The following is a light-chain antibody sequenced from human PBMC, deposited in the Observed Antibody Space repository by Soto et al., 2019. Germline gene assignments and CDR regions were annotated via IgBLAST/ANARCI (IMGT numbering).Light chain of an antibody. CDR3: QQYGSSPLT. CDR2: GAS. V-gene: IGKV3-20*01. CDR1: QSVTSND. Sequence: EILVTQSPGTLSLSPGERATLSCRASQSVTSNDLAWYQQKPGQAPRLLIYGASSRAADIPDRFSGSGSGTDFTLTISRLEPEDFAVYYCQQYGSSPLTFGGGTKVEIK. J-gene: IGKJ4*01.